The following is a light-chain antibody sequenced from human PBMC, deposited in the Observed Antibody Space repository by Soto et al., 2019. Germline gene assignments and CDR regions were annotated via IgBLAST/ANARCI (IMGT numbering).Light chain of an antibody. CDR2: GAS. CDR1: QRISSN. J-gene: IGKJ4*01. CDR3: QQYKNWLALT. Sequence: EIVMTQSPATLSVSPGERATLSCRASQRISSNLAWYQHKPGQAPRLLIYGASPRATGIPARFSGSGSGTEFTLTISSLQSEDSAVYYCQQYKNWLALTFGGGTKVEIK. V-gene: IGKV3-15*01.